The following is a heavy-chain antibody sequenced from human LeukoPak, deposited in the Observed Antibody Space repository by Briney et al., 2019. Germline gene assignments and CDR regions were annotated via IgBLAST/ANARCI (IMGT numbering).Heavy chain of an antibody. CDR1: GFSFDDSA. V-gene: IGHV3-7*04. CDR3: TRDEV. Sequence: GGSLRLSCAASGFSFDDSAMYWVRQAPGKGLEWVANIKQDGSVQYYADSVKGRFTISRDNAKNSLSLQMNSLRVEDTAVYYCTRDEVWGQGALVTVSS. J-gene: IGHJ4*02. CDR2: IKQDGSVQ.